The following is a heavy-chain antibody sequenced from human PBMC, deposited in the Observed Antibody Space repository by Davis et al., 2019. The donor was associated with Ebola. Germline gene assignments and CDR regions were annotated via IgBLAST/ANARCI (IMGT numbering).Heavy chain of an antibody. D-gene: IGHD2-21*02. CDR2: ISAGSATI. CDR1: GFTFKSYA. CDR3: GRGTVTVDY. Sequence: GESLKISCAAPGFTFKSYAMIWVCQVPGKGLEWLSYISAGSATIYYADSVASRFTIPRDNADHSLFLQMNSLRDEDTAVYFCGRGTVTVDYWGRGTLVTVSS. V-gene: IGHV3-48*02. J-gene: IGHJ4*02.